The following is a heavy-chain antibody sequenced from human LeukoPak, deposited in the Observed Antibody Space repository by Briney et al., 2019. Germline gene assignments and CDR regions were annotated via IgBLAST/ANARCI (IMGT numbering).Heavy chain of an antibody. V-gene: IGHV4-34*01. CDR1: GGSFSGYY. J-gene: IGHJ4*02. CDR2: INHSGST. CDR3: ARVSYDFWSGYREFFDY. Sequence: SETPSLTCAVYGGSFSGYYWSWIRQPPGKGLEWIGEINHSGSTNYNPSLKSRVTISVDTSKNQFSLKLSSVTAADTAVYYCARVSYDFWSGYREFFDYWGQGTLVTVPS. D-gene: IGHD3-3*01.